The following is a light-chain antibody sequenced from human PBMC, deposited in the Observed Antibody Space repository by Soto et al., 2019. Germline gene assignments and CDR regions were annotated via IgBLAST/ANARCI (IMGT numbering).Light chain of an antibody. V-gene: IGLV2-8*01. Sequence: QSALTQPPSASGSPGQSVAISCTGTSSDVGGYDYVSWYQQHPGEAPKLVIYEVSKRPSGVPDRFSGSKSGNTASLTVSGREAEDGVVYYGASYAASNHVVFETGTK. CDR2: EVS. J-gene: IGLJ1*01. CDR1: SSDVGGYDY. CDR3: ASYAASNHVV.